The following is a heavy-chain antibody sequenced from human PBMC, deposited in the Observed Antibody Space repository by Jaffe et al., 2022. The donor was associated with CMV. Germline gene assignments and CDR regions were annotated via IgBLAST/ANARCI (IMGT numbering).Heavy chain of an antibody. CDR1: GFTFSSYA. CDR3: AKDRAVPQLIVVVPAAAPDYYYYGMDV. CDR2: ISGSGGST. D-gene: IGHD2-2*01. V-gene: IGHV3-23*01. Sequence: EVQLLESGGGLVQPGGSLRLSCAASGFTFSSYAMSWVRQAPGKGLEWVSAISGSGGSTYYADSVKGRFTISRDNSKNTLYLQMNSLRAEDTAVYYCAKDRAVPQLIVVVPAAAPDYYYYGMDVWGQGTTVTVSS. J-gene: IGHJ6*02.